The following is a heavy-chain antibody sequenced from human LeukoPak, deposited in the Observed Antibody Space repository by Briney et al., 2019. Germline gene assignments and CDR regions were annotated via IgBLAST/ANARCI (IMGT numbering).Heavy chain of an antibody. J-gene: IGHJ6*02. D-gene: IGHD3-16*01. V-gene: IGHV3-7*03. CDR3: ARGGGLDV. CDR2: INHNGNVN. Sequence: SGGSLRLSCAASGFTFSSCWMNWARQAPAKGLEWVASINHNGNVNYYVDSVKGRFTISRDNAKNSLYLQMSNLRAEDTAVYFCARGGGLDVWGQGATVTVSS. CDR1: GFTFSSCW.